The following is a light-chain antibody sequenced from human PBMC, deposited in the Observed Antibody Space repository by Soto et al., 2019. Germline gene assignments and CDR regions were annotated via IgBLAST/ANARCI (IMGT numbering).Light chain of an antibody. Sequence: DIQMTQSPSSLSASVGDRVTITCRASQAINNYLAWYQQKPGKVPTLLISAASTLQSGVPSRFSGIGSGTDFTLTISSLQPEDVETYYCQKFNAVPTFGGGTKVEI. CDR1: QAINNY. V-gene: IGKV1-27*01. CDR3: QKFNAVPT. CDR2: AAS. J-gene: IGKJ4*01.